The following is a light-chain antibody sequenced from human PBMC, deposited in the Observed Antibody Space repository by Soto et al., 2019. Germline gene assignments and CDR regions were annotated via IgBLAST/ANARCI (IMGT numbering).Light chain of an antibody. CDR2: AAS. J-gene: IGKJ2*01. Sequence: EIVMTQSPATLSVSPREKTTLSCRAIQSVSSHLAWYQQKPGQAPRLLIYAASTRATGIPARFSGSGSGTDFTLTISSLQSEDFAIYYCQQYNNWPPYTFGQGTKVDIK. CDR3: QQYNNWPPYT. V-gene: IGKV3-15*01. CDR1: QSVSSH.